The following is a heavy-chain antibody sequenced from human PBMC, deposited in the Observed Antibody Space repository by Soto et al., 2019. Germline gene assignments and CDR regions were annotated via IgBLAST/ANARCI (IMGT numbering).Heavy chain of an antibody. D-gene: IGHD6-13*01. CDR1: GGTFSSYA. CDR2: IIPIFGTA. J-gene: IGHJ6*02. Sequence: QMQLVQSGAEVKKPGSSVKVSCKASGGTFSSYAISWVRQAPGQGLEWMGGIIPIFGTANYAQKFQGRVTITADESTSTAHMELSSLRSEDTAVYYCARPWAGIAAAGSGYGMDVWGQGTTVTVSS. CDR3: ARPWAGIAAAGSGYGMDV. V-gene: IGHV1-69*01.